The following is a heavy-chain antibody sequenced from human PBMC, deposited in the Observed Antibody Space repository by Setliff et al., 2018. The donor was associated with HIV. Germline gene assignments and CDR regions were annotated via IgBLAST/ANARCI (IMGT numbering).Heavy chain of an antibody. D-gene: IGHD2-15*01. Sequence: ASVKVSCKASGYTFKTYGMHWVRQAPGQSLEWMAWINVGKGNTKYSQNFQGRFTVSGDNTKNSLYLQMNSLRAEDTAVYYCERGGGYWGQGTMVTVSS. CDR1: GYTFKTYG. J-gene: IGHJ4*02. CDR2: INVGKGNT. V-gene: IGHV1-3*01. CDR3: ERGGGY.